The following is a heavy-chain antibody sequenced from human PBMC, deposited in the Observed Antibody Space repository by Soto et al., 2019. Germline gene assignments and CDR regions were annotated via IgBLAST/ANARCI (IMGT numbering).Heavy chain of an antibody. D-gene: IGHD2-8*01. CDR3: TAGKLYPSLDFDY. Sequence: GSLRLSCTASGFTFNDYTLSWVRQAPGEGLEWVGFIRSKAYGGTTEYATSVKGRFTISRDDSKSIADLQMNSLKTEDTAVYYCTAGKLYPSLDFDYWGQGTLVTVSS. CDR1: GFTFNDYT. CDR2: IRSKAYGGTT. V-gene: IGHV3-49*04. J-gene: IGHJ4*02.